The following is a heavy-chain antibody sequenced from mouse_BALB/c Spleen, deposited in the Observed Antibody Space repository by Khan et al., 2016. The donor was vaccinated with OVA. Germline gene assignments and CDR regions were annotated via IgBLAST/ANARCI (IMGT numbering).Heavy chain of an antibody. J-gene: IGHJ2*01. CDR3: SMQPGFYGSNSYFDY. D-gene: IGHD1-1*01. Sequence: EVELVESGGDLVKPGGSLKLFCAASGFTFSNYGMSWVRQTPDKRLEWVASISSGGTYTYYPDSVQGRFTISRDNAENSLFLQMSSLKSEDTAMXYCSMQPGFYGSNSYFDYWGQGTTLTVSS. CDR1: GFTFSNYG. CDR2: ISSGGTYT. V-gene: IGHV5-6*01.